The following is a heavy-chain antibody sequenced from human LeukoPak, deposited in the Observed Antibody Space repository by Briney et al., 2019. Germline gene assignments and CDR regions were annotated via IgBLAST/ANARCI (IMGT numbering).Heavy chain of an antibody. J-gene: IGHJ6*03. V-gene: IGHV4-59*01. Sequence: SETLSLTCTVSGGSISSYYWSWIRQPPGKGLEWIGYVYYSGSTNYNPSLKSRVTISVDTSKNQFSLKLSSVTAADTAVYYCASHAGSYYYYMDVWGKGTTVTVSS. CDR2: VYYSGST. D-gene: IGHD1-14*01. CDR1: GGSISSYY. CDR3: ASHAGSYYYYMDV.